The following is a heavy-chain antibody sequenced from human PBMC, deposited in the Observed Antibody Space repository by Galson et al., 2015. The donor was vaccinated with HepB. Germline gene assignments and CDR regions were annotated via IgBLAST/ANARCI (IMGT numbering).Heavy chain of an antibody. CDR3: ARTERLAHRARYFDY. Sequence: SLRLSCAASGFTFSDYYMSWLRQAPGKGLEWVSYISSSSSYTNYADSVKGRFTISRDNAKNSLYLQMNSLRAEDTAVYYCARTERLAHRARYFDYWGQGTLVTVSS. D-gene: IGHD1-1*01. CDR2: ISSSSSYT. J-gene: IGHJ4*02. V-gene: IGHV3-11*03. CDR1: GFTFSDYY.